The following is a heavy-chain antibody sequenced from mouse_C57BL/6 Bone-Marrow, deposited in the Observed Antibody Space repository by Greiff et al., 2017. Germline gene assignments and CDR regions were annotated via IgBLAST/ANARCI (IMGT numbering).Heavy chain of an antibody. CDR1: GYTFTSYW. CDR3: ARWDSYWYFDV. Sequence: QVQLQQSGADLVKPGASVKLSCKASGYTFTSYWMHWVKQRPGQGLEWIGYINPSSGYTKYNQKFKDKATLTADKSSSTAYMQLSSLTYEDSAVYYCARWDSYWYFDVWGTGTTVTVSS. V-gene: IGHV1-7*01. J-gene: IGHJ1*03. D-gene: IGHD4-1*01. CDR2: INPSSGYT.